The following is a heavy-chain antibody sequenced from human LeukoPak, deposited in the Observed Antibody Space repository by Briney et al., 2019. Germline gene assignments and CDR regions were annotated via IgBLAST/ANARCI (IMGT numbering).Heavy chain of an antibody. Sequence: GGSLRLSCAASGFTFSSYAMHWVRQAPGKGLEWVAVISYDGSNKYYADSVKGRFTISRDNSKNTLYLQMNSLRAEDTAVYYCARQLWSPRFDPWGQGTLVTVSS. J-gene: IGHJ5*02. CDR3: ARQLWSPRFDP. D-gene: IGHD5-18*01. CDR1: GFTFSSYA. CDR2: ISYDGSNK. V-gene: IGHV3-30-3*01.